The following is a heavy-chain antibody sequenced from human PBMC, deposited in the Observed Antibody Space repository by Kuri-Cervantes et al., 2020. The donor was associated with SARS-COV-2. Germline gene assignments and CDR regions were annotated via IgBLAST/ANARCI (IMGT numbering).Heavy chain of an antibody. Sequence: SVKVSCKASGYTFTDYYLHWVRQAPGQGLEWMGRIIPILGTANYALKFQGRVTITADKSTSTAYMELSSLRSEDTAVYYCARGYSSSSASNFDYWGQGTLVTVSS. CDR3: ARGYSSSSASNFDY. CDR2: IIPILGTA. D-gene: IGHD6-6*01. CDR1: GYTFTDYY. V-gene: IGHV1-69*08. J-gene: IGHJ4*02.